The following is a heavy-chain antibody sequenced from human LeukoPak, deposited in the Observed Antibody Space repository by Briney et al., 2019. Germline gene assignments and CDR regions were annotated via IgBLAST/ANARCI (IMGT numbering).Heavy chain of an antibody. V-gene: IGHV1-46*01. CDR1: GYRFTSYY. CDR2: INASGGST. D-gene: IGHD6-13*01. J-gene: IGHJ5*02. CDR3: ARDLIAAAGTTWFDP. Sequence: ASVKVSCKASGYRFTSYYMHWVRQAPGQGLEWMGIINASGGSTTYAQKFQGRVTMTRDTSTSTVYMELSSLRSEDTAVYYCARDLIAAAGTTWFDPWGQGALVTVSS.